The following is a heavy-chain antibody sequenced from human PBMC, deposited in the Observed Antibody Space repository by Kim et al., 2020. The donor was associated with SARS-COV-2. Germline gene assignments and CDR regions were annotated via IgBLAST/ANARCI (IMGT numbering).Heavy chain of an antibody. CDR1: GGTFSSYA. V-gene: IGHV1-69*13. CDR2: IIPIFGTA. CDR3: AKRDGYNYYYGMDV. D-gene: IGHD5-12*01. J-gene: IGHJ6*02. Sequence: SVKVSCKASGGTFSSYAISWVRQAPGQGLEWMGGIIPIFGTANYAQKFQGRVTITADESTSTAYMELSSLRSEDTAVYYCAKRDGYNYYYGMDVWGQGTTVTVSS.